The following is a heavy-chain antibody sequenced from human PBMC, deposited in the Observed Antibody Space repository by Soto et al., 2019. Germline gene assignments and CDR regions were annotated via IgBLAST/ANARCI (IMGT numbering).Heavy chain of an antibody. J-gene: IGHJ6*02. CDR3: ARDRGGDGMDV. CDR2: ISGYNGNT. V-gene: IGHV1-18*01. CDR1: GYTFSSYG. Sequence: QVQLVQSGAEVKKPGASVKVSCKSSGYTFSSYGISWVRQAPGQGLEWMGWISGYNGNTNYAQKLQGRVTMTIDTSTSTGYIELRSLRSHDTDVYYCARDRGGDGMDVWGQGTTVTVSS. D-gene: IGHD3-16*01.